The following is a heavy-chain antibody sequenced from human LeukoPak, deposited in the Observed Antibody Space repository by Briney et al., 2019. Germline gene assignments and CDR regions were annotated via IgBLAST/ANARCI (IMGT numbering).Heavy chain of an antibody. CDR1: GYTFTSCG. CDR2: ISAYNGNT. J-gene: IGHJ4*02. V-gene: IGHV1-18*01. D-gene: IGHD4-17*01. Sequence: ASVEVSCKASGYTFTSCGISWVRQAPGQGFEWMGWISAYNGNTDYAQKLQGRVTMTTDTSTSTAYMELRSLRSDDTAVYYCARVTQTDYDFDYWGQGTLVTVSS. CDR3: ARVTQTDYDFDY.